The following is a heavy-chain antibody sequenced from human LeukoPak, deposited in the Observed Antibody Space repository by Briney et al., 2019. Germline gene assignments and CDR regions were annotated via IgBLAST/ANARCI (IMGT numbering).Heavy chain of an antibody. Sequence: GGSLRLSCAASGFTFSSYGMSWVRQAPGKGLEWVSTISSSAGSTSYADSVKGRFTISRDNSKNTLFLQMNSLRAEDTAIYYCAKAPTPRTSMAAEDLDYWGQGTLVTVSS. V-gene: IGHV3-23*01. D-gene: IGHD6-13*01. CDR1: GFTFSSYG. CDR2: ISSSAGST. J-gene: IGHJ4*02. CDR3: AKAPTPRTSMAAEDLDY.